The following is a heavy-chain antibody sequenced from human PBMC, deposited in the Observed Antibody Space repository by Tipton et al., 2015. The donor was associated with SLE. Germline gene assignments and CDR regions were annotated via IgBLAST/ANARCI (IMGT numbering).Heavy chain of an antibody. J-gene: IGHJ6*02. CDR3: ARDARGSSSWLDYYYYGMDV. Sequence: SLRLSCAASGFTFSSYSMNWVRQAPGKGLEWVSSISSSSSYIYYADSVKGRFTISRDNAKNSLYLQMNSLRAEDTAVYYCARDARGSSSWLDYYYYGMDVWGQGTTVTVSS. CDR2: ISSSSSYI. D-gene: IGHD6-6*01. V-gene: IGHV3-21*01. CDR1: GFTFSSYS.